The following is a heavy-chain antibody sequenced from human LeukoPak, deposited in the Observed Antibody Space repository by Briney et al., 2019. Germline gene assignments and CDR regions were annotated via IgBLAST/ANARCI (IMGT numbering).Heavy chain of an antibody. D-gene: IGHD6-19*01. Sequence: PGGSLRLSCAASGFTFSSYAMHWVRQAPGEGLEWVAVISYDGSNKYYADSVKGRFTISRDNSKNTLYLQMNSLRAEDTAVYYCARGRYSSGWDDPRIDYWGQGTLVTVSS. J-gene: IGHJ4*02. V-gene: IGHV3-30-3*01. CDR3: ARGRYSSGWDDPRIDY. CDR2: ISYDGSNK. CDR1: GFTFSSYA.